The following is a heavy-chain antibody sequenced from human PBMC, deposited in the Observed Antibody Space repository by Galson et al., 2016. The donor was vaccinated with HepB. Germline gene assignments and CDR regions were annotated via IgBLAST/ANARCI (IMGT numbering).Heavy chain of an antibody. CDR3: APGIVVAGIMYYYYMDV. J-gene: IGHJ6*03. V-gene: IGHV4-39*01. Sequence: SETLSLTCIVSGGSISSDYYWGWIRQPPGGGLEWIGSFYYTDDTYYNPSLKSRVAMSVDRSKNQFSMRLDSVTAADTGVYYCAPGIVVAGIMYYYYMDVWGKGTTVTVSS. D-gene: IGHD6-19*01. CDR2: FYYTDDT. CDR1: GGSISSDYY.